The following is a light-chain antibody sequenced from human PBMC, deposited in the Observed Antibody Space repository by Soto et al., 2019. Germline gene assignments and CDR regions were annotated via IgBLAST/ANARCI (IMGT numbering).Light chain of an antibody. CDR2: RAS. V-gene: IGKV1-5*03. CDR1: QNINTW. J-gene: IGKJ3*01. Sequence: DIQMTQSPSTLSASVGDRVTITCRASQNINTWLAWYQQKPGKAPKLLIYRASSLESGVPSRFSGSGSGTEFTLTISSLQPDVFSPYYGHHADSYSGTFAPGTKVDVK. CDR3: HHADSYSGT.